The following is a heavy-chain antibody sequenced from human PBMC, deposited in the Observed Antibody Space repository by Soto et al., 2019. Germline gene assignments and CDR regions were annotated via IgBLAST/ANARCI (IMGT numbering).Heavy chain of an antibody. J-gene: IGHJ4*02. CDR3: ARAPTYYDFWSGYPPVDY. Sequence: QVQLQESGPGLVKPSETLSLTCTVSGGSVSSGSYYWSWIRQPPGKGLEWIGYIYYSGSTNYNPSLKSRVTISVETSKNQFSLKLSSVTAADTAVYYCARAPTYYDFWSGYPPVDYWGQGTLVTVSS. D-gene: IGHD3-3*01. V-gene: IGHV4-61*01. CDR1: GGSVSSGSYY. CDR2: IYYSGST.